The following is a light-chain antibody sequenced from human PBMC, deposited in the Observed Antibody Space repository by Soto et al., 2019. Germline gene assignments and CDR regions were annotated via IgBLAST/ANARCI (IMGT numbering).Light chain of an antibody. J-gene: IGKJ2*01. CDR2: AAT. Sequence: IQVTQSPSSLSASVGDRVTITCRASQNIATYLNWYQLKPGKAPKLLIYAATHLESEVPSRFGGSGSGTDFTLTISSVHPEDFATYFCQQTYTKPGFGQGTKVEI. CDR1: QNIATY. CDR3: QQTYTKPG. V-gene: IGKV1-39*01.